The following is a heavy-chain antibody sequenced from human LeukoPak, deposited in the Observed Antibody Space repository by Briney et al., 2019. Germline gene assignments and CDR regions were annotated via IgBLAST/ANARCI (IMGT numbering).Heavy chain of an antibody. D-gene: IGHD7-27*01. J-gene: IGHJ4*02. CDR3: ARGPPNWGYDY. CDR2: MSPNSGDT. V-gene: IGHV1-8*01. CDR1: GYTFTSYD. Sequence: ASVNVPCKASGYTFTSYDFNWVRQATGQRPEWMGWMSPNSGDTGYAQKFQDRVTMTRNTSISTAYMELSSLRSDDTAVYYCARGPPNWGYDYWGPGTLVTVSS.